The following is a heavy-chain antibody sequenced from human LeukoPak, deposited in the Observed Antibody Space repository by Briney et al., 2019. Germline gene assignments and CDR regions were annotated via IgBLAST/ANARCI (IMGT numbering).Heavy chain of an antibody. CDR2: IFGSGGSP. Sequence: PGGSLRLSCEASGFTFGSHAMYWVRQAPGKGLEWVAGIFGSGGSPHYADSVKGRFTISRDNSRNTVYLHINSLRAEDTAVYYCGKTTVGYSSGQKPAWPVDYWGQGTLVTVSS. V-gene: IGHV3-23*01. D-gene: IGHD5-18*01. CDR1: GFTFGSHA. CDR3: GKTTVGYSSGQKPAWPVDY. J-gene: IGHJ4*02.